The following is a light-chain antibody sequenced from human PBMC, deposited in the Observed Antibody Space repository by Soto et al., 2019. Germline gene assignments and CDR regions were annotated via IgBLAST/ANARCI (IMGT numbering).Light chain of an antibody. V-gene: IGKV3-15*01. Sequence: EIVMTQSPATLSVSPGERATLSCRASQSVGSTLAWYQQKPGQAPRLLIYGASTGATGIPARFSGSGSGTDFTLTISSLQSEDFAVYYCQQYNIWPLTFGGGNQVEMK. CDR2: GAS. CDR1: QSVGST. J-gene: IGKJ4*01. CDR3: QQYNIWPLT.